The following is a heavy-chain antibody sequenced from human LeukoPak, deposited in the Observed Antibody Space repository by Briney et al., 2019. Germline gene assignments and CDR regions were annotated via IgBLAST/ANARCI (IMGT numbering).Heavy chain of an antibody. Sequence: GGSLRLSCAASGFTVSSNYMSWVRQAPGKGLEWISYIGISSGNTKYADSVKGRFTISGDKAKNSVYLQMNSLRVEDTAVCYCARDTKYAFDNWGQGTLVTVSS. J-gene: IGHJ4*02. CDR1: GFTVSSNY. D-gene: IGHD2-2*01. V-gene: IGHV3-11*06. CDR3: ARDTKYAFDN. CDR2: IGISSGNT.